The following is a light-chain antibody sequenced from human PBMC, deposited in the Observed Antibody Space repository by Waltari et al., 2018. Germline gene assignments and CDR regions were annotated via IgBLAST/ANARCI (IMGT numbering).Light chain of an antibody. J-gene: IGKJ2*01. Sequence: EIVLTQSPATLSLSPGERATLSCRASQSVGSYLAWYHQNPGQAPRLLIYDASSRATGVPARFSGSGSGTEFTLTISSLEPEDFAVYYCQQRNVWPNTFGQGTKLEIK. V-gene: IGKV3-11*01. CDR1: QSVGSY. CDR3: QQRNVWPNT. CDR2: DAS.